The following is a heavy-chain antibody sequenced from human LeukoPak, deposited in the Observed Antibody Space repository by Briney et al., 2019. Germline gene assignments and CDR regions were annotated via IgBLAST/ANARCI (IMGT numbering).Heavy chain of an antibody. Sequence: SVKVSCKASGYTFTSYGISWARQAPGQGLEWMGRIIPIFGTANYAQKFQGRVTITADESTSTAYMELSSLRSEDTAVYYCARDGYSSGWYKSYGMDVWGQGTTVTVSS. D-gene: IGHD6-19*01. V-gene: IGHV1-69*13. CDR2: IIPIFGTA. CDR1: GYTFTSYG. J-gene: IGHJ6*02. CDR3: ARDGYSSGWYKSYGMDV.